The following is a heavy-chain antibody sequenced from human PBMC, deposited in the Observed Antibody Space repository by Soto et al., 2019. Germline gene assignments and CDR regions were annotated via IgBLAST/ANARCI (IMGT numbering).Heavy chain of an antibody. CDR1: GYTFTSYG. D-gene: IGHD4-17*01. J-gene: IGHJ6*02. V-gene: IGHV1-18*01. CDR3: ARDRYGDSFYYYYYYGMAV. Sequence: ASVKVSCKASGYTFTSYGISWVRQAPGQGIEWMVWISAYNGNTNYAQKLQGRVTMTTDTSTSTAYMELRSLRSDDTAVYYCARDRYGDSFYYYYYYGMAVWGQGTTVTVSS. CDR2: ISAYNGNT.